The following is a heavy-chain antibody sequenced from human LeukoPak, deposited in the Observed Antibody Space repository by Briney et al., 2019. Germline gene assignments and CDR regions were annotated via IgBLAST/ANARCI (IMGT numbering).Heavy chain of an antibody. J-gene: IGHJ4*02. Sequence: PSETLSLTCTVSGGSISSYYWSWIRQPPGKGLEWIGYIYYSGSTNYNPSLKSRVTISVDTSKNQFSLKLSSVTAADTAVYYCARALYDSSGYFIDYWGQGTLVTVSS. D-gene: IGHD3-22*01. CDR3: ARALYDSSGYFIDY. V-gene: IGHV4-59*01. CDR1: GGSISSYY. CDR2: IYYSGST.